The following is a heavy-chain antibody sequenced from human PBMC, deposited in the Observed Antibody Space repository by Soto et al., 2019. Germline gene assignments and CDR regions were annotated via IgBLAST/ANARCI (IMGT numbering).Heavy chain of an antibody. D-gene: IGHD3-10*01. CDR1: GGSISSYY. Sequence: PSETLSLTCTVSGGSISSYYWSWIRQPPGKGLEWIGYIYYSGSTNYNPSLKSRVTISVDTSKNQFSLKLSSVTAADTAVYYCARRTESYYYYMDVWGKGTTVTVSS. CDR2: IYYSGST. V-gene: IGHV4-59*08. J-gene: IGHJ6*03. CDR3: ARRTESYYYYMDV.